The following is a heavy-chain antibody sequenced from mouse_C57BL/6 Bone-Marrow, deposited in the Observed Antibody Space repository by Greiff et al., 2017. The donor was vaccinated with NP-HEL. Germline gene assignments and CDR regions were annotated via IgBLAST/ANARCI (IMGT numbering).Heavy chain of an antibody. D-gene: IGHD2-2*01. CDR1: GYTFTSYW. J-gene: IGHJ2*01. CDR2: IYPGSGST. Sequence: QVQLKQPGAELVKPGASVKMSCKASGYTFTSYWITWVKQRPGQGLEWIGDIYPGSGSTNYNEKFKSKATLTVDTSSSTAYMQLSSLTSEDSAVYYCAREWVWLRRDFDYWGQGTTLTVSS. V-gene: IGHV1-55*01. CDR3: AREWVWLRRDFDY.